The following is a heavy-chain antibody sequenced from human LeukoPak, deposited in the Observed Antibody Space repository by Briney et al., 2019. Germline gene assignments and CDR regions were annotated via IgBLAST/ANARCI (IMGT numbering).Heavy chain of an antibody. CDR3: ASYWGLYGDDAFDI. D-gene: IGHD7-27*01. V-gene: IGHV1-2*02. Sequence: GASVKVSCKASGYTFTGYYMHWVRQAPGQGLEWMGWINPNSGGANYAQKFQGRVTMTRDTSISTAYMELSRLRSDDTAVYYCASYWGLYGDDAFDIWGQGTMVTVSS. J-gene: IGHJ3*02. CDR2: INPNSGGA. CDR1: GYTFTGYY.